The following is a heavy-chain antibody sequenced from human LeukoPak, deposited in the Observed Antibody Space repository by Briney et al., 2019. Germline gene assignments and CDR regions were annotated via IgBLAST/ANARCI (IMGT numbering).Heavy chain of an antibody. Sequence: TPSETLSLTCTVSGGSISSSSYYWGWIRQPPRKGLEWIGSIYYSGSTYYNPSLKIRVTISISTSKNQFSLKLSSETAADTAVYYCARLTVTYYYDSSGSHLDYWGQGTLVTVSS. CDR1: GGSISSSSYY. V-gene: IGHV4-39*01. CDR3: ARLTVTYYYDSSGSHLDY. CDR2: IYYSGST. J-gene: IGHJ4*02. D-gene: IGHD3-22*01.